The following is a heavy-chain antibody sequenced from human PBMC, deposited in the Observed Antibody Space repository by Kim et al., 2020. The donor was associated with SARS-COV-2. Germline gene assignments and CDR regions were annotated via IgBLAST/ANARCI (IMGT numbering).Heavy chain of an antibody. V-gene: IGHV3-74*01. D-gene: IGHD2-15*01. CDR3: ARRGVVGATYFYDY. Sequence: SDSVKGRFTISRDNAKHTLYLQMNRLRAEDTAVYYCARRGVVGATYFYDYWGQGTLVTVSS. J-gene: IGHJ4*02.